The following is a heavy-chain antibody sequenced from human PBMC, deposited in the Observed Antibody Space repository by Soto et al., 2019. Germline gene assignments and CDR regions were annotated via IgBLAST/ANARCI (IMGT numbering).Heavy chain of an antibody. Sequence: QVQLVQSGAEVKKPGSSVKVSCKASGGTFSSYAISWVRQAPGQGLAWLGGIIPIFGTANYAQKFQGRVPITADECTSTAYMELSSLRSEDTAVYYCARDRWLRPSWYFDLWGRGTLVTVSS. CDR2: IIPIFGTA. CDR1: GGTFSSYA. V-gene: IGHV1-69*01. J-gene: IGHJ2*01. CDR3: ARDRWLRPSWYFDL. D-gene: IGHD5-12*01.